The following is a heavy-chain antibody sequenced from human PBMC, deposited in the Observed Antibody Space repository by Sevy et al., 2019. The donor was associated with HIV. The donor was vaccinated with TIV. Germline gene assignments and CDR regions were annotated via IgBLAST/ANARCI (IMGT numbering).Heavy chain of an antibody. CDR2: INHSGST. V-gene: IGHV4-34*01. CDR3: AREGWNYVYYGMDV. CDR1: GGSFSGYY. Sequence: SETLSLTCAVYGGSFSGYYWSWIRQPPGKGLEWIGEINHSGSTNYNPSLKSRVTILVDTSKNQFSLKLSSVTAADTAAYYCAREGWNYVYYGMDVWGQGTTVTVSS. J-gene: IGHJ6*02.